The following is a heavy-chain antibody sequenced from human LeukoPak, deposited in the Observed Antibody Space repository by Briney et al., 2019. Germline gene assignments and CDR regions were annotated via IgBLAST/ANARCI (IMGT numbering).Heavy chain of an antibody. J-gene: IGHJ5*02. D-gene: IGHD3-16*02. CDR3: ATIMITFGGVIGPFDP. V-gene: IGHV1-24*01. CDR1: GYTLTELS. CDR2: FDPEDGET. Sequence: GASVKVSCKVSGYTLTELSMHWVRQAPGKGLEWMGGFDPEDGETIYAQKFQGRVTMTEDTSTDTAYMELSSLRSEDTAVYYCATIMITFGGVIGPFDPWGQGTLVTVSS.